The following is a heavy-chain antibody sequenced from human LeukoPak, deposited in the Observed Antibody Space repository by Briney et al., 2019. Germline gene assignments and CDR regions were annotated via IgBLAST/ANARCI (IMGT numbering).Heavy chain of an antibody. J-gene: IGHJ4*02. CDR3: ARVRYCSNTSCPDFDY. D-gene: IGHD2-2*01. V-gene: IGHV1-46*01. CDR1: GYSFTTYY. Sequence: ASVKVSCKASGYSFTTYYMHWVRQAPGQGLEWVGMINPSGGSTSYAQKFQGRVTMTRDTSTSTVYMELSSLRSEDTAVYYCARVRYCSNTSCPDFDYWGQGTLVTVSS. CDR2: INPSGGST.